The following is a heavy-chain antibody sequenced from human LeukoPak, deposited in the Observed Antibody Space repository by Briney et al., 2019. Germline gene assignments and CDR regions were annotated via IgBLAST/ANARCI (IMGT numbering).Heavy chain of an antibody. Sequence: GGSLRLSCAASGFTFSSYWMSWVRQAQGKGMEWVAKIKQDGSEKNYVDSVKGRLTISRDNAKNSMYMQMNRQRDEDTGVCVCAIDKWCSDDHWGQGTLVTVSS. CDR3: AIDKWCSDDH. J-gene: IGHJ4*02. CDR1: GFTFSSYW. V-gene: IGHV3-7*01. D-gene: IGHD2-15*01. CDR2: IKQDGSEK.